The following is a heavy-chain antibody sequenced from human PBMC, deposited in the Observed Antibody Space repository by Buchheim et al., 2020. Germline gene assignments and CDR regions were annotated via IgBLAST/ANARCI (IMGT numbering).Heavy chain of an antibody. V-gene: IGHV3-33*01. CDR1: GFAFNTHA. D-gene: IGHD6-19*01. J-gene: IGHJ4*02. Sequence: QVQLVESGGGVVQPGESLRLSCAASGFAFNTHAMHWVRQAPGKGLEWVAFIWYDGSEKHYIDSVKGRFSISRDNSKNTLNLEMNSLRGEDTAVYYCARDPPNSGWALDYWGQGTL. CDR2: IWYDGSEK. CDR3: ARDPPNSGWALDY.